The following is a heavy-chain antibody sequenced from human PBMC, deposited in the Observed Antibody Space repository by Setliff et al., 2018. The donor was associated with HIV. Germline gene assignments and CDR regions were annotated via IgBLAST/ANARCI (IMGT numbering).Heavy chain of an antibody. D-gene: IGHD2-8*01. CDR2: INEDGSKK. J-gene: IGHJ5*02. V-gene: IGHV3-7*03. CDR3: ARVLLRTNAVYGVVSNRFDP. CDR1: GFDFSDYW. Sequence: GGSLRLSCVPSGFDFSDYWMSWVRQAPGKGLEWVATINEDGSKKYYGASVKGRFTVSRDNAKSSLYLQMNSLRAEDTAVYYCARVLLRTNAVYGVVSNRFDPWGPGTLVTVSS.